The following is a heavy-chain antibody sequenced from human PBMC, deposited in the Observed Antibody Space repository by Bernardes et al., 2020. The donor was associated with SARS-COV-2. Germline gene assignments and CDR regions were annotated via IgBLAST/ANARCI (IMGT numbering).Heavy chain of an antibody. CDR2: ITASTTYI. Sequence: GSLSPSSAASGFNFSRCAMNWVRPAPGKGLQWVSSITASTTYIQYTDSVEGRFTVSRDNAKNSLYLEMTSLRAEDTAIYYCARILRDNGFGSGYYDLWGRGTLVTVSS. V-gene: IGHV3-21*01. J-gene: IGHJ2*01. D-gene: IGHD4-17*01. CDR3: ARILRDNGFGSGYYDL. CDR1: GFNFSRCA.